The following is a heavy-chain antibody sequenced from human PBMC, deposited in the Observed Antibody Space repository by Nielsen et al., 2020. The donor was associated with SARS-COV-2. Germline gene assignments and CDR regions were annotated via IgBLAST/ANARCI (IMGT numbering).Heavy chain of an antibody. CDR2: IYPGDSQT. J-gene: IGHJ4*02. CDR3: ARRQYYDSSGYPY. CDR1: GYSFTNYW. D-gene: IGHD3-22*01. Sequence: GESLKISCKGSGYSFTNYWIAWVRQMPGKGLEWMGVIYPGDSQTRYSPSFQGQVTISADKSVNTAYVLWSSLRASDTAMYYCARRQYYDSSGYPYWGQGTLVTVSS. V-gene: IGHV5-51*01.